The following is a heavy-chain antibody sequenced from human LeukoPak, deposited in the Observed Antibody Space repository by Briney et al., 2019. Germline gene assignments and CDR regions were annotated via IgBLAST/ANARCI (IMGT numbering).Heavy chain of an antibody. J-gene: IGHJ4*02. CDR3: VTRSVNDFWRE. CDR1: GGSISNNVYY. Sequence: SETLSLTCTVSGGSISNNVYYWGWIRQPPGKGLEWIGHIYYSGSTSYNPSLKSRVTISVDTSKNQFSLKLSSVTAADTALYYCVTRSVNDFWREWGQETLVTVSS. V-gene: IGHV4-39*01. D-gene: IGHD3-3*01. CDR2: IYYSGST.